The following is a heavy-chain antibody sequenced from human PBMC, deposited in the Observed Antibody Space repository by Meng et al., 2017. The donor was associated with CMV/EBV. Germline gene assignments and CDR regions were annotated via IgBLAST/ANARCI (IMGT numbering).Heavy chain of an antibody. CDR1: GGTFSSYA. V-gene: IGHV1-69*05. J-gene: IGHJ5*02. CDR2: IIPIFGTA. CDR3: ASERRSPNWFDP. D-gene: IGHD3-10*01. Sequence: SVKVSCKASGGTFSSYAISWVRQAPGQGLEWMGGIIPIFGTANYAQKFQGRVTITTNESTSTAYMELSSLRSEDTAVYYCASERRSPNWFDPWGQGTLVTVSS.